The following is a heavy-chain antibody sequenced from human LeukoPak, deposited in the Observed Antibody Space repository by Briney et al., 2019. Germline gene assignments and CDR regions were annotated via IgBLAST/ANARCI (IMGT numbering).Heavy chain of an antibody. CDR3: ARGEGVNFDY. V-gene: IGHV4-4*07. CDR1: GGSISSYY. J-gene: IGHJ4*02. Sequence: PSETLSLTCTVSGGSISSYYWSWIRQPAGKGLEWIGRIDTSGNTNYKPSLKSRVTMSVDTSKNQFSLKLSSVTAADTAAYYCARGEGVNFDYWGQGTLVTVSS. CDR2: IDTSGNT. D-gene: IGHD3-10*01.